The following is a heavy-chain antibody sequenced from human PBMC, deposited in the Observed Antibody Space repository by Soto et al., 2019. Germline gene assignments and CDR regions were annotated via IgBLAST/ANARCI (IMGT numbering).Heavy chain of an antibody. CDR3: ARGGRGSYFDY. D-gene: IGHD1-26*01. J-gene: IGHJ4*02. Sequence: NPSETLSLTCTVSGGSVSSGSYYWSWIRQPPGKGLEWIGYIYYSGSTNYNPSLKSRVTISVDTSKNQFSLKLSSVTAADTAVYYCARGGRGSYFDYWGQGTLVTVSS. CDR2: IYYSGST. V-gene: IGHV4-61*01. CDR1: GGSVSSGSYY.